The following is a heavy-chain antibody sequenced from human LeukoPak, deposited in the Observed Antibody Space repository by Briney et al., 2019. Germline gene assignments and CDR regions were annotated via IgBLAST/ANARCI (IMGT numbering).Heavy chain of an antibody. V-gene: IGHV4-59*01. CDR1: GGSISSYY. J-gene: IGHJ5*02. CDR3: ARDLAAAGTIAGFDP. CDR2: IYYSGST. Sequence: SETLSLTCTASGGSISSYYWSWIRQPPGKGLEWIGYIYYSGSTNYNPSLKSRVTISVDTSKNQFSLKLSSVTAADTAVYYCARDLAAAGTIAGFDPWGQGTLVTVSS. D-gene: IGHD6-13*01.